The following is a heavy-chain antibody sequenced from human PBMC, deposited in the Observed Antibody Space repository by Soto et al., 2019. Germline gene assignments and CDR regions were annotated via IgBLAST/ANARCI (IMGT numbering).Heavy chain of an antibody. CDR2: IYPGDSDT. D-gene: IGHD6-19*01. J-gene: IGHJ5*02. CDR3: ARQWAVEEPNWFDP. CDR1: GYIFIDYW. V-gene: IGHV5-51*01. Sequence: PGESLKISCKASGYIFIDYWIGWVRQMPGKGLEWMGIIYPGDSDTRYSPSFQGQVTISADKSISTAYLQWSSLKASDTAMYYCARQWAVEEPNWFDPWGRGTLVTVSS.